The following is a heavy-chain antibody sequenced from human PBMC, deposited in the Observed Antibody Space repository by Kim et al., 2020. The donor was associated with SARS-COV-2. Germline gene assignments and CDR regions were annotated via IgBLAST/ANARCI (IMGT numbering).Heavy chain of an antibody. CDR2: ISSSSSYI. CDR3: ARDDLSDGSYYYYYYGMDV. CDR1: GFTFSSYS. D-gene: IGHD5-18*01. V-gene: IGHV3-21*01. Sequence: GGSLRLSCAASGFTFSSYSMNWVRQAPGKGLEWVSSISSSSSYIYYADAVKGRFTISRDNAKNSLYLQMNSLRAEDTAVYYCARDDLSDGSYYYYYYGMDVWGRGTTVTVSS. J-gene: IGHJ6*02.